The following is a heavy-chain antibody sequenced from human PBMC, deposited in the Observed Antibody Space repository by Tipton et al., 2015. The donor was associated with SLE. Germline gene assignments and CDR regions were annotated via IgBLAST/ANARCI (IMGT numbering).Heavy chain of an antibody. CDR2: VYSGGST. CDR3: AKDHSSGWYPGY. CDR1: GFTVSSHY. Sequence: SLRLSCAASGFTVSSHYMSWVRQAPGKGLEWVSVVYSGGSTYYADSVKGRFSISRDNSKNTLHLQMNSLRAEDSAVYYCAKDHSSGWYPGYWGQGTLVTVSS. V-gene: IGHV3-53*01. D-gene: IGHD6-19*01. J-gene: IGHJ4*02.